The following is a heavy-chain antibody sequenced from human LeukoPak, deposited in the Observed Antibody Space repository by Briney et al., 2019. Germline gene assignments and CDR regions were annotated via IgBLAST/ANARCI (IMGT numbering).Heavy chain of an antibody. V-gene: IGHV4-34*01. J-gene: IGHJ6*03. CDR2: INHSGST. CDR3: AGPRASSNYEGYYYYMDV. CDR1: GGSFSGYY. Sequence: PSETLSLTCAVYGGSFSGYYWSWIRQPPGKGLEWIGEINHSGSTNYNPSLKSRVTISIDTSKNRFSLKLSSVTAADTAVYYCAGPRASSNYEGYYYYMDVWGKGTTVTVSS. D-gene: IGHD4-11*01.